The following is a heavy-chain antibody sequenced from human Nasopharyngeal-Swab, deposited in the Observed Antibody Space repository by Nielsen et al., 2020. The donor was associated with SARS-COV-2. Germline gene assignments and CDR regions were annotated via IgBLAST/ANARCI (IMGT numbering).Heavy chain of an antibody. Sequence: GGSLRLSCAASGFTFSSYGMHWVRQAPGKGLEWVAVISYDGSNKYYADSVKGRFTISRDNSKNTLYLQMNSLRAEDTAVYYCARAYYDSEVSGYYYYYMDVWGKGTTVTVSS. CDR3: ARAYYDSEVSGYYYYYMDV. V-gene: IGHV3-30*03. J-gene: IGHJ6*03. D-gene: IGHD3-22*01. CDR2: ISYDGSNK. CDR1: GFTFSSYG.